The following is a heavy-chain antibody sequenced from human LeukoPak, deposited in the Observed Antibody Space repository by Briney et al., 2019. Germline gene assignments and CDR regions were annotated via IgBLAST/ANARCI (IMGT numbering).Heavy chain of an antibody. J-gene: IGHJ6*04. CDR1: GFTFSSYG. D-gene: IGHD6-13*01. V-gene: IGHV3-30*18. CDR2: ISYDGSNK. Sequence: GGSLRLSCAASGFTFSSYGMHWVRQAPGKGLEWVAVISYDGSNKYYADSVKGRFTISRDNSKNTLYLQMNSLRAEDTAVYYCAKDEYSSSWYYYYGMDVWGKGTTVTVSS. CDR3: AKDEYSSSWYYYYGMDV.